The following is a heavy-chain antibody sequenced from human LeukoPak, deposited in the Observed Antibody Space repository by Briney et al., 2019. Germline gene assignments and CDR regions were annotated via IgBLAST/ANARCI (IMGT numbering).Heavy chain of an antibody. Sequence: ASVKVSCKPSGYTFSNYGISWVRQAPGQGLEWMGWITAYNGNRLYAQRFQGRITLTTDTSTSTSYMELRSLEYDDTAIYYCARDNDKVVDHWGQGTPVTVSS. D-gene: IGHD1-1*01. CDR1: GYTFSNYG. J-gene: IGHJ4*01. CDR3: ARDNDKVVDH. V-gene: IGHV1-18*01. CDR2: ITAYNGNR.